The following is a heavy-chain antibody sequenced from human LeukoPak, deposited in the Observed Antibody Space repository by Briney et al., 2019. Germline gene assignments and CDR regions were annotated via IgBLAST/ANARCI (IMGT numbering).Heavy chain of an antibody. D-gene: IGHD3-22*01. CDR1: GFTFGTFG. CDR3: AKSEVYYFGTSGGFDY. J-gene: IGHJ4*02. CDR2: ISYDGSSE. V-gene: IGHV3-30*18. Sequence: GRTLRLSCAASGFTFGTFGMHWVRQAPGKGLEWVAFISYDGSSEYDADSVKGRFTISRDNSENTVYLQMNSLRAEDTAVYYCAKSEVYYFGTSGGFDYWARVPWSPSPQ.